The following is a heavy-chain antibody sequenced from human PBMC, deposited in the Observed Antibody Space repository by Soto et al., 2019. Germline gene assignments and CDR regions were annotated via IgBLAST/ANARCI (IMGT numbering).Heavy chain of an antibody. D-gene: IGHD6-25*01. Sequence: EVQLVESGGGLLKPGGSLRLSCAASGFSFTDAWMSWVRQAPGKGLEWVGHIKSKTDGGTTDFAAPVKGRFTISRHDSDNTVFLQMNSLKTEDPAVYYCTTGHGGHWGQGTLVIVSS. CDR3: TTGHGGH. J-gene: IGHJ4*02. CDR1: GFSFTDAW. V-gene: IGHV3-15*01. CDR2: IKSKTDGGTT.